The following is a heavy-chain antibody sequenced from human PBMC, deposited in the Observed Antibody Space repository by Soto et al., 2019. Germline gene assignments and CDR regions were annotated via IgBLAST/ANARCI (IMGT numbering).Heavy chain of an antibody. Sequence: VQLLKAGGGLVQPVGSLRLSCAASGFTFSSYAMSWVRQAPGKGLEWVSAISGSGGSTYYADSVKGRFTISRDNSKNTMYLQMNSLRAEDTAVYYCAKGDQVVPRPNWFDPWGQGNQVTVSS. J-gene: IGHJ5*02. CDR2: ISGSGGST. D-gene: IGHD2-2*01. CDR3: AKGDQVVPRPNWFDP. CDR1: GFTFSSYA. V-gene: IGHV3-23*01.